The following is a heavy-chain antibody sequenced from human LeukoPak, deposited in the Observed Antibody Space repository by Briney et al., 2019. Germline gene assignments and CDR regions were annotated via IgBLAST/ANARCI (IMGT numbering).Heavy chain of an antibody. V-gene: IGHV4-30-4*08. J-gene: IGHJ5*02. CDR3: ASTTTETRWGLDT. CDR1: GGSFSGDYY. D-gene: IGHD4-11*01. CDR2: IYYSGST. Sequence: SETLSLTCAVYGGSFSGDYYWSCIRQPPGKGLEWIGYIYYSGSTYYNPSLKSRVTISVDTSKNQFSLKLSSVTPANTPVYNCASTTTETRWGLDTSGQRTLVTASP.